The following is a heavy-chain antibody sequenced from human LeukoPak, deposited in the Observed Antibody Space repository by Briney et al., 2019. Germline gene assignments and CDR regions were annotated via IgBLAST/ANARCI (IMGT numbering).Heavy chain of an antibody. V-gene: IGHV3-33*01. Sequence: GGSLRLSCAASGFTFSSYGMHWVRQAPGKGLEWVAVIWYDGSNKYYADSVKGRFTITRDNPKNTVYLQMNSLRSDDTAMYYCARAAYDSSGYLTLWGQGTLVTVSS. J-gene: IGHJ4*02. CDR1: GFTFSSYG. CDR2: IWYDGSNK. CDR3: ARAAYDSSGYLTL. D-gene: IGHD3-22*01.